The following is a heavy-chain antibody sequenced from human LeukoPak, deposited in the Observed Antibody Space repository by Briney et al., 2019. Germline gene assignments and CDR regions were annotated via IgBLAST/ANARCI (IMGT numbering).Heavy chain of an antibody. V-gene: IGHV3-11*01. J-gene: IGHJ6*02. CDR1: GFIFSDYY. CDR2: ISSSGSTI. CDR3: ARAGGGYYYGMDV. Sequence: NSGGSLRLSCAASGFIFSDYYMSWIRQAPGKGLEWVSYISSSGSTIYFADSVKGRFTISRDNAKNLLYLQMNSLRAEDTAVYYCARAGGGYYYGMDVWGQGTTVTVSS.